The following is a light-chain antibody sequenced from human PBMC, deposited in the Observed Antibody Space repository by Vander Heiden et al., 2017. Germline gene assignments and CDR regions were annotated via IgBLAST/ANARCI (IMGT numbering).Light chain of an antibody. J-gene: IGKJ4*01. CDR1: QSVLSSSNNKNY. Sequence: DVVMNQSPYSLAVSLGERATINCTSSQSVLSSSNNKNYLAWYQQKPGQPPKLLIYWASTRESGVPDRFSGSGSGTDFTLTISSLQAEDVAVYYCQQYYSTPLTFGGGTKVEIK. V-gene: IGKV4-1*01. CDR2: WAS. CDR3: QQYYSTPLT.